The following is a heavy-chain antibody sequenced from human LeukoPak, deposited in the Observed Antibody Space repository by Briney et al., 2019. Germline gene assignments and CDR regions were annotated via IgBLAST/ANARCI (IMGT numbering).Heavy chain of an antibody. CDR3: ATTWGGEDY. CDR2: INHSGST. CDR1: GGSFSGYY. J-gene: IGHJ4*02. D-gene: IGHD3-16*01. Sequence: SETLSLTCAVYGGSFSGYYWSWIRQPPGKGLEWIGEINHSGSTNYNPSLKSRVTIPVDTSKNQFSLKLSSVTAADTAVYYCATTWGGEDYWGQGTLVTVSS. V-gene: IGHV4-34*01.